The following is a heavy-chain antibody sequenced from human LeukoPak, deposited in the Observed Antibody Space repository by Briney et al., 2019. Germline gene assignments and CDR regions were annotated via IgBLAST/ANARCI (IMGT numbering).Heavy chain of an antibody. J-gene: IGHJ4*02. CDR3: ARGSIVGATFDYFDY. CDR2: ISAYNGNT. V-gene: IGHV1-18*01. D-gene: IGHD1-26*01. Sequence: ASVKVSCKSSGYTFTSYGISWVRQAPGQGLEWMGWISAYNGNTNYAQNLQGRVTLTTDTSTSTAYMELRSLRSDDTAVYYCARGSIVGATFDYFDYWGQGTLVTVSS. CDR1: GYTFTSYG.